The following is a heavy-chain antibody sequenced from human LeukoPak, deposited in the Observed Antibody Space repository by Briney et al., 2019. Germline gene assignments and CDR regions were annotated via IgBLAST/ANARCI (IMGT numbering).Heavy chain of an antibody. Sequence: GGSLRLSCAASGFTFSSYGMHWVRQAPGKGLEWVAFIRYDGSNKYYADSVKGRFTISRDNSKNTLYLQMNSLRAEDTAVYYRAKDPAAAVGYYYYYYMDVWGKGTTVTISS. J-gene: IGHJ6*03. D-gene: IGHD6-13*01. CDR1: GFTFSSYG. V-gene: IGHV3-30*02. CDR2: IRYDGSNK. CDR3: AKDPAAAVGYYYYYYMDV.